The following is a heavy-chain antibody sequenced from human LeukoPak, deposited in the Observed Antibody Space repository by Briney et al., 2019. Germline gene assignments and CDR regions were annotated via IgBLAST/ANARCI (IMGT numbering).Heavy chain of an antibody. V-gene: IGHV3-48*03. J-gene: IGHJ4*02. Sequence: GGSLRLSCEASGFTFSSYEMNWVRQAPGKGLEWVSYISSSGKTIYYADSTKGRFTVSRDNAKNSLYLQMNSLRAEDTAVYYCATTSIAAAVPGCFDYWGQGALVTVFS. D-gene: IGHD6-13*01. CDR1: GFTFSSYE. CDR3: ATTSIAAAVPGCFDY. CDR2: ISSSGKTI.